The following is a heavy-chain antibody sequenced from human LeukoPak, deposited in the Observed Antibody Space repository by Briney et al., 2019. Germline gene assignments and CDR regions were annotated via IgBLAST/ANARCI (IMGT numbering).Heavy chain of an antibody. J-gene: IGHJ3*02. CDR3: ARVTMTAPDDAFDI. V-gene: IGHV4-59*10. CDR2: IYTSGST. CDR1: GGSFSTYY. Sequence: SETLSLTCAVYGGSFSTYYWSWIRQPAGKGLEWIWRIYTSGSTNYNPSLKSRVTMSVDTSKNQFSLKLSSVTAADTAVYYCARVTMTAPDDAFDIWGQGTMVTVSS. D-gene: IGHD3-22*01.